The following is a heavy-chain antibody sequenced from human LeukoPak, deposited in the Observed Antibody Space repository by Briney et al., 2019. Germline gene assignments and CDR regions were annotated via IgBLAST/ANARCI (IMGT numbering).Heavy chain of an antibody. CDR2: IYYSGST. D-gene: IGHD4-23*01. J-gene: IGHJ1*01. CDR1: GGSISSYY. CDR3: ARGGTVVPPKEYSQH. Sequence: SETLSLTCTVSGGSISSYYWSWIRQPPGKGLEWIGYIYYSGSTNYNPSLKSRVTISVDTSKNQFSLKLSSVTAADTAVYYCARGGTVVPPKEYSQHWGQGTLVTVSS. V-gene: IGHV4-59*01.